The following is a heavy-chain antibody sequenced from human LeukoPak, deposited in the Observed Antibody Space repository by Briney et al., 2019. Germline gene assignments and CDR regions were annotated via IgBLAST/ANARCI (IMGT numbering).Heavy chain of an antibody. CDR3: AKSPALWFGELWD. Sequence: GRSLRLSCAPSGFTFDDYAMHWVRQAPGKGREWVSGISWNSGSIGYADSVRGRFTISRDNAKNSLYLQMNSLRAEDTALYYCAKSPALWFGELWDWGQGTLVTVSS. D-gene: IGHD3-10*01. J-gene: IGHJ4*02. CDR2: ISWNSGSI. CDR1: GFTFDDYA. V-gene: IGHV3-9*01.